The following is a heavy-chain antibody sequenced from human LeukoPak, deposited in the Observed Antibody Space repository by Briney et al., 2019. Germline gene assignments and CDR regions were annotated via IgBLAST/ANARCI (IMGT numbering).Heavy chain of an antibody. CDR2: ISYDGSNK. CDR1: GFTFSSYG. V-gene: IGHV3-30*03. J-gene: IGHJ5*02. CDR3: ARDRGSGSYPINWFDP. D-gene: IGHD3-10*01. Sequence: GGSLRPSCAASGFTFSSYGMHWVRQAPGKGLEWVAVISYDGSNKYYADSVKGRFTISRDNSKNTLYLQMNSLRAEDTAVYYCARDRGSGSYPINWFDPWGQGTLVTVSS.